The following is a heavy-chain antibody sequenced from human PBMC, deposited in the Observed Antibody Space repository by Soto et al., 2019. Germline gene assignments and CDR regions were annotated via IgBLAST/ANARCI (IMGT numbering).Heavy chain of an antibody. CDR1: GYTFTSYY. CDR2: INPSGGST. V-gene: IGHV1-46*01. D-gene: IGHD3-22*01. J-gene: IGHJ6*02. Sequence: GASVKVSCKASGYTFTSYYMHWVRQAPGQGLEWMGIINPSGGSTSYAQKFQGRVTMTRDTSTSTVYMELSSLRSEDTAVYYCAKDFYYDISGPHWAYYYYGRAVGGQGTTVTVS. CDR3: AKDFYYDISGPHWAYYYYGRAV.